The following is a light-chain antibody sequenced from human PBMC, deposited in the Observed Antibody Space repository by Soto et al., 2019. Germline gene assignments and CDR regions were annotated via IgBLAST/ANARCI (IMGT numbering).Light chain of an antibody. V-gene: IGLV1-44*01. Sequence: QPVLTLAPSASATPGQKVTISCSGNSSNIGRNTVNWYQHLPGTAPRLLIYNINQRPSGVPDRFSGSKSGTSASLAISGPQADDEAHYYCASWDDSLNGPVFGGRTKLTVL. J-gene: IGLJ2*01. CDR1: SSNIGRNT. CDR3: ASWDDSLNGPV. CDR2: NIN.